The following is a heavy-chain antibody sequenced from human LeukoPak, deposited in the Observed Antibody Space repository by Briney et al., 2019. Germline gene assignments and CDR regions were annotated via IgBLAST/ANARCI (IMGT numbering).Heavy chain of an antibody. CDR2: ISYDGSNK. CDR1: GFTFSSYA. Sequence: PGGSLRLSCAASGFTFSSYAMHWVRQAPGKGLEWVAVISYDGSNKYYADSVKGRFTISRDNSKNTLYLQMNSLRAEDTAVYYCAREGDGYNRFDYWGQGTLVTVSS. V-gene: IGHV3-30*04. D-gene: IGHD5-24*01. J-gene: IGHJ4*02. CDR3: AREGDGYNRFDY.